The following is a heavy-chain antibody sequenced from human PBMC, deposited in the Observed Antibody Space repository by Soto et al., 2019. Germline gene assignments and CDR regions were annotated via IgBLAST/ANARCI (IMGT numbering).Heavy chain of an antibody. J-gene: IGHJ6*02. V-gene: IGHV3-23*01. CDR3: AKGLYSGYDYSGGMDV. D-gene: IGHD5-12*01. CDR1: GFTFSSYA. CDR2: ISGSGGST. Sequence: GGSLRLSCAASGFTFSSYAMSWVRQAPGKGLEWVSAISGSGGSTYYADSVKGRFTISRDNSKNTLYLQMNSLRAEDTAVYYCAKGLYSGYDYSGGMDVWGQGTTVTVSS.